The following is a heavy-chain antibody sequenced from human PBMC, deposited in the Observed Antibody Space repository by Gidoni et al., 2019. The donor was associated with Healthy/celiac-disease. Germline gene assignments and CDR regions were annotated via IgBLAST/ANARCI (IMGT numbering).Heavy chain of an antibody. V-gene: IGHV3-11*05. Sequence: QVQLVESGGGLVKPGVSLRLPCAAPGFPFSSYYMSWSRQAPGKGLEWVSYISSSSSYTNYADSVKGRFTISRDNAKNSLYLQMNSLRAEDTAVYYCARQPEENWGPHWYFDLWGRGTLVTVSS. CDR2: ISSSSSYT. J-gene: IGHJ2*01. CDR3: ARQPEENWGPHWYFDL. D-gene: IGHD7-27*01. CDR1: GFPFSSYY.